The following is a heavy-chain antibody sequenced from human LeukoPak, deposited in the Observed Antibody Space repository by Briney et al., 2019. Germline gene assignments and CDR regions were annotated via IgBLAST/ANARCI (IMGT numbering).Heavy chain of an antibody. V-gene: IGHV3-23*01. CDR1: GFTFSSYA. J-gene: IGHJ4*02. Sequence: PGGSLRLSCAASGFTFSSYAMSWVRQAPGKGLEWVSAISGSGGSTYYADSVKGRFTISRDNSKNTLYLRMNSLRAEDTAVYYCAIPPPDYDFWSDPFDYWGQGTLVTVSS. CDR3: AIPPPDYDFWSDPFDY. D-gene: IGHD3-3*01. CDR2: ISGSGGST.